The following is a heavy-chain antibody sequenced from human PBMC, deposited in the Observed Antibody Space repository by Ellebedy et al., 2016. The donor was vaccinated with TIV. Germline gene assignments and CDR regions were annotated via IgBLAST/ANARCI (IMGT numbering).Heavy chain of an antibody. V-gene: IGHV3-7*01. J-gene: IGHJ5*01. Sequence: GESLKISCAASGFSFRSYWMSWVRQAPGKGLEWVANIYQDGSVQYYLDSVKGRFTISRDNAINSLFLQMNSLRAGDTAVYYCARRGSNGDYAVQVNSWFDSWGRGTLVTVSS. CDR1: GFSFRSYW. D-gene: IGHD4-17*01. CDR3: ARRGSNGDYAVQVNSWFDS. CDR2: IYQDGSVQ.